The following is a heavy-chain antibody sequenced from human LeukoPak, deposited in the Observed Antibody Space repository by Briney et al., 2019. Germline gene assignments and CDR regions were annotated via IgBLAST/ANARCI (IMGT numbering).Heavy chain of an antibody. D-gene: IGHD3-10*01. Sequence: GGSLRLSCAASGFTVSSNYMSWVRQAPGKGLEWVSIIYSGGSTYYADSVKGRFTISRDNSKNTLYLQMNSLRAEDTAVYYCASGSGSYRTPYYYMDVWGKGATVTVSS. CDR2: IYSGGST. V-gene: IGHV3-53*01. J-gene: IGHJ6*03. CDR1: GFTVSSNY. CDR3: ASGSGSYRTPYYYMDV.